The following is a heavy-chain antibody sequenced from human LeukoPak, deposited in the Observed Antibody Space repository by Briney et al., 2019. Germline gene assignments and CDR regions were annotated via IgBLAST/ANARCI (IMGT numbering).Heavy chain of an antibody. Sequence: SETLSLTCTVSGGSIISSNYYWGWIRQPPGKGLEWIATLYHSGSTYYNPSLKSRVTISVYTSKNQFSLKLSSVTAADTAVYYCARHIYSGTDGDDFDIWGQGTMVTVSS. D-gene: IGHD1-26*01. CDR1: GGSIISSNYY. J-gene: IGHJ3*02. CDR2: LYHSGST. CDR3: ARHIYSGTDGDDFDI. V-gene: IGHV4-39*01.